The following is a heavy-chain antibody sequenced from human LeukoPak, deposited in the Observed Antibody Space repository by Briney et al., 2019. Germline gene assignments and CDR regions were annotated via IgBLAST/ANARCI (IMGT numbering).Heavy chain of an antibody. CDR1: GFTFDDYA. CDR3: ARRRVDRREDAFDI. D-gene: IGHD1-26*01. CDR2: ISWNSGSI. J-gene: IGHJ3*02. Sequence: GGSLRLSCAASGFTFDDYAMHWVRQAPGKGLEWVSGISWNSGSIGYADSVKGRFTISRDNAKNSLYLQMNSLRAEDTAVYYCARRRVDRREDAFDIWGQGTMVTVSS. V-gene: IGHV3-9*01.